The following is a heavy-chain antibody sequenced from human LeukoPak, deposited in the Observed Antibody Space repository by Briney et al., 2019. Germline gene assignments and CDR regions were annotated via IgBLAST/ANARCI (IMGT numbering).Heavy chain of an antibody. Sequence: GGSLGLSCAASGFTFSSYWMSWVRQAPGKGLEWVANIKQDGSEKYYVDSVKGRFTISRDNAKNSLYLQMNSLRAEDTAVYYCARDGYCTNGVCSKDLDYWGQGTLVTVSS. V-gene: IGHV3-7*01. CDR1: GFTFSSYW. J-gene: IGHJ4*02. CDR3: ARDGYCTNGVCSKDLDY. CDR2: IKQDGSEK. D-gene: IGHD2-8*01.